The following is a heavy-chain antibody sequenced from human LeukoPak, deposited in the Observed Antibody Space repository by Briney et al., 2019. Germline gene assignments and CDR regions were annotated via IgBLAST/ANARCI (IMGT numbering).Heavy chain of an antibody. D-gene: IGHD6-6*01. J-gene: IGHJ4*02. CDR3: ARDYGGSSSLSY. CDR2: ISYDGSNK. Sequence: GGSLRLSCAASGFTFSSYAMHWVRQAPGKGLEWVAVISYDGSNKYYADSVKGRFTISRDNSKNTLYLQMNSLRAEDTAVYYCARDYGGSSSLSYWGQGTLVTVSS. CDR1: GFTFSSYA. V-gene: IGHV3-30-3*01.